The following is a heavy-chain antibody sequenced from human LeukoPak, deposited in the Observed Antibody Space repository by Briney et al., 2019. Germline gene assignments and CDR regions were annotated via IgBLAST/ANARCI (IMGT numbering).Heavy chain of an antibody. D-gene: IGHD6-13*01. CDR2: IYYSGST. Sequence: PSETLSLTCAVYGGSFSGYYWNWIRQPPGKGLEWIGYIYYSGSTNYNPSLKSRVTISVDTSKNQFSLKLSSVTAADTAVYYCARAGTSSSWQYYFDYWGQGTLVTVSS. J-gene: IGHJ4*02. CDR3: ARAGTSSSWQYYFDY. CDR1: GGSFSGYY. V-gene: IGHV4-59*01.